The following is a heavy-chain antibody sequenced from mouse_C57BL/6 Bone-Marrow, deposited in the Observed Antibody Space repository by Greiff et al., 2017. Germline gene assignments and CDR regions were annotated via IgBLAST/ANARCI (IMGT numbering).Heavy chain of an antibody. Sequence: QVHVKQSGAELVRPGASVKLSCKASGYTFTDYYINWVKQRPGQGLEWIARIYPGSGNTYYNEKFKGKATLTAEKSSSTAYMQLSSLTSEDSAVYFCAREEGNVVAYWGQGTLVTVSA. CDR2: IYPGSGNT. D-gene: IGHD2-1*01. CDR1: GYTFTDYY. CDR3: AREEGNVVAY. V-gene: IGHV1-76*01. J-gene: IGHJ3*01.